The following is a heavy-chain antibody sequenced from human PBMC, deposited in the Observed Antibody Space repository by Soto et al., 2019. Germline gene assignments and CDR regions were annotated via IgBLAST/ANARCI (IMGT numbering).Heavy chain of an antibody. V-gene: IGHV1-69*12. CDR1: GGTFSSYA. J-gene: IGHJ6*02. CDR3: ARARYGERAAGWEDYYGMDV. D-gene: IGHD6-13*01. CDR2: IIPIFGTA. Sequence: QVQLVQSGAEVKKPGSSVKVSCKASGGTFSSYAISWVRQAPGQGLEWMGGIIPIFGTANYAQKFQGRVAITADESTSTAYMELSSLRSEDTAVYYCARARYGERAAGWEDYYGMDVWGQGTTVTVSS.